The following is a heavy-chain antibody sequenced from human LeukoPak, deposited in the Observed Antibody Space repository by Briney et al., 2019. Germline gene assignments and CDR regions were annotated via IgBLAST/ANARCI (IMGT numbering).Heavy chain of an antibody. J-gene: IGHJ6*02. CDR1: GLTFSRFA. D-gene: IGHD6-19*01. CDR3: ARDNSGGMDV. Sequence: GGSLRLSCAASGLTFSRFAMSWVRQAPGKGLEWVSTISGSGDTTYYADSVKGRFTISRDNLKNTLYVQMNSLRAEDTAVYYCARDNSGGMDVWGQGTTVTVSS. V-gene: IGHV3-23*01. CDR2: ISGSGDTT.